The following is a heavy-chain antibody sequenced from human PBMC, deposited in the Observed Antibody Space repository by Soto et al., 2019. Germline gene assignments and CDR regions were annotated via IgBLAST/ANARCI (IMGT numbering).Heavy chain of an antibody. CDR1: GGTFSSYA. Sequence: GASVKVSCKASGGTFSSYAISWVRQAPGQGLEWMGGIIPIFGTANYAQKFQGRVTITADESTSTAYMELSSLRSEDTAVYYCARDGSGSLKNLLWGQGTLVTVSS. D-gene: IGHD1-26*01. V-gene: IGHV1-69*13. CDR2: IIPIFGTA. CDR3: ARDGSGSLKNLL. J-gene: IGHJ4*02.